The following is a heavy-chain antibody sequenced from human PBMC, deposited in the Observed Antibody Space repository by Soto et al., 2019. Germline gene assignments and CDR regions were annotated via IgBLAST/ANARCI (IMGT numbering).Heavy chain of an antibody. CDR3: ARVRSGYDHDAFDI. CDR1: GDSISSAGYS. J-gene: IGHJ3*02. D-gene: IGHD5-12*01. Sequence: SETLSLTCAVSGDSISSAGYSWSWLRQPPGKGLEWIGYVFHSGSTYYNPSLKSRVSISLDRSKNQFSLKLSSVTAADTAVYYCARVRSGYDHDAFDIWGQGTMVTVSS. CDR2: VFHSGST. V-gene: IGHV4-30-2*01.